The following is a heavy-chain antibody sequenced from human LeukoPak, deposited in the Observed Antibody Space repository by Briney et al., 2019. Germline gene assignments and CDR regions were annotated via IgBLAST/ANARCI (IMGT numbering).Heavy chain of an antibody. CDR1: GGSFSGYY. Sequence: PSETLSLTCAVYGGSFSGYYWSWIRQPPGKGMEWIGEINHSGSTNYNPSLKSRVTISVDTSKNQFSLKLSSVTAADTAVYYCARTPSITIFGVVAHYGMDVWGQGTTVTVSS. CDR2: INHSGST. D-gene: IGHD3-3*01. CDR3: ARTPSITIFGVVAHYGMDV. J-gene: IGHJ6*02. V-gene: IGHV4-34*01.